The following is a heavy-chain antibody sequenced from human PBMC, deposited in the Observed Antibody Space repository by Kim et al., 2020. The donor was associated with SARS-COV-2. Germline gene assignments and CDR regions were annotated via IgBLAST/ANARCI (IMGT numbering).Heavy chain of an antibody. D-gene: IGHD3-10*01. CDR3: ATGGHYFGA. CDR1: GNTFTKSW. CDR2: IKSETDGGTT. Sequence: GGSLRLSCVVSGNTFTKSWMSWVRQAPGKGPEWVGRIKSETDGGTTDYAAPVKGRFTISRDDSKNTLWLQMSSLKSEDTAVYSCATGGHYFGARGQGTLVTVSS. J-gene: IGHJ4*02. V-gene: IGHV3-15*01.